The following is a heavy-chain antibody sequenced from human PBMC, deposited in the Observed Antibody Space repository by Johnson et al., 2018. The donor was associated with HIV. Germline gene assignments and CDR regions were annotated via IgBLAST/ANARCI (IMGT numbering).Heavy chain of an antibody. J-gene: IGHJ3*02. CDR3: AREHGGYSYGYRVGAFDI. D-gene: IGHD5-18*01. CDR1: GFTVSSNY. CDR2: IYSGGST. Sequence: VQLVESGGGLIQPGGSLRLSCAASGFTVSSNYMSWVRQAPGKGLEWVSVIYSGGSTYYADDVKGRFTISRANSSNTLYLQMNSLRAEDTAVYYCAREHGGYSYGYRVGAFDIWGQGTMVTVSS. V-gene: IGHV3-53*01.